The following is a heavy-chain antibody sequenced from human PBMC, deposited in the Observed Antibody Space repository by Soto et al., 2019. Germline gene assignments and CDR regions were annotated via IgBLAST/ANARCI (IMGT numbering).Heavy chain of an antibody. Sequence: QVQLVESGGGVVQPGRSLRLSCAASGFTFSSYGMHWVRQAPGKGLEWVAVISYDGSNKYYADSVKGRFTISRDNSKNTLYLQMNSLETEDTAVYYCEKDRGYIVVENWFEPWVQGTLVTVSS. J-gene: IGHJ5*02. D-gene: IGHD2-2*01. CDR2: ISYDGSNK. CDR3: EKDRGYIVVENWFEP. V-gene: IGHV3-30*18. CDR1: GFTFSSYG.